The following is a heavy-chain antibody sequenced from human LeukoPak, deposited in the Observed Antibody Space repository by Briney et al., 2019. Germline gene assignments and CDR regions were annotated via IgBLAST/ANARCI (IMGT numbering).Heavy chain of an antibody. Sequence: KASETLSLTCTVSGGSISSSSYYWGWIRQPPGKGLEWIGSIYYSGSTYYNPSLKSRVTISVDTSKNQFSLKLSSVTAADTAVYYCARQFGDHYDSSGQDNWYFDLWGRGTLVTVSS. D-gene: IGHD3-22*01. CDR2: IYYSGST. CDR3: ARQFGDHYDSSGQDNWYFDL. J-gene: IGHJ2*01. V-gene: IGHV4-39*01. CDR1: GGSISSSSYY.